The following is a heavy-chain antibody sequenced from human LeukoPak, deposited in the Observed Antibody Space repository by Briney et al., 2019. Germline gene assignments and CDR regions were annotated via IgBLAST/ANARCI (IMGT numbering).Heavy chain of an antibody. Sequence: SETLSLTCIVSGGSISSSIYYWAWVRQPPGKGLEWIGTVFYNGATQYSPSLRSRVTISIDTSTNQFSLKLSSVTAADTAVYYYARSTGTHHLYYYYMDVWGKGTTVTVSS. D-gene: IGHD1-1*01. J-gene: IGHJ6*03. V-gene: IGHV4-39*07. CDR1: GGSISSSIYY. CDR2: VFYNGAT. CDR3: ARSTGTHHLYYYYMDV.